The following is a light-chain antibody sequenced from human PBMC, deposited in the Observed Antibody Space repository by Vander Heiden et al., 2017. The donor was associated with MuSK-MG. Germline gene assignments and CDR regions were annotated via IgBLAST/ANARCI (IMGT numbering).Light chain of an antibody. Sequence: DIVMTQSPDYLVVSLGERATINCKSSQSVLYSSSNKNFLAWYQQKPGQPPKLLIYWASTRESGVPDRFSGSGSGTDFTLTISSLQAEDVAVYYCQQHYSTQLTFGGGTKVEIK. CDR2: WAS. CDR3: QQHYSTQLT. CDR1: QSVLYSSSNKNF. V-gene: IGKV4-1*01. J-gene: IGKJ4*01.